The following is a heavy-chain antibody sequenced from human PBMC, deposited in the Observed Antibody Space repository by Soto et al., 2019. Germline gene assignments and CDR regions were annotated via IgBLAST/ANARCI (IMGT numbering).Heavy chain of an antibody. D-gene: IGHD2-21*02. Sequence: SETLSLTCTVSGGSITGTTYYWGWIRQPPGKGLEGIGSIYYSGSTYYSPSLKSRVTLSVDTSKNQVSLRLSSVTAADTAVYYCARNQRVTGGPFDYWGQGTLVTVYS. CDR1: GGSITGTTYY. J-gene: IGHJ4*02. CDR3: ARNQRVTGGPFDY. CDR2: IYYSGST. V-gene: IGHV4-39*01.